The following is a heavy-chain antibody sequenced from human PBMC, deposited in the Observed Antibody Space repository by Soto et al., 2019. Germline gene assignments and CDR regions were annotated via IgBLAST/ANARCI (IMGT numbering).Heavy chain of an antibody. Sequence: GGSLRLSCAASGFTFSSYGMHWVRQAPGKGLEWVAVISDDGSNKYYADSVKGRFTISRDNSKNTLYLQMNSLRAEDTAVYYCANYCRSTSCSSGGLEHWGQGTLVTVSS. V-gene: IGHV3-30*18. CDR2: ISDDGSNK. CDR3: ANYCRSTSCSSGGLEH. D-gene: IGHD2-2*01. CDR1: GFTFSSYG. J-gene: IGHJ4*02.